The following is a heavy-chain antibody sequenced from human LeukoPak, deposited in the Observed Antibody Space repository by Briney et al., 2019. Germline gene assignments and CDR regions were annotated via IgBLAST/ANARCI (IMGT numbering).Heavy chain of an antibody. Sequence: PSETLSLTRTVSGGSISSGGYYWSWIRQHPGKGLEWIGYIYYSGSTYYNPSLKSRVTISVDTSKNQFSLKLSSVTAADTAVYYCARGSPTSIAVAGPRLPYYYGMDVWGQGTTVTV. V-gene: IGHV4-31*03. CDR2: IYYSGST. J-gene: IGHJ6*02. D-gene: IGHD6-19*01. CDR1: GGSISSGGYY. CDR3: ARGSPTSIAVAGPRLPYYYGMDV.